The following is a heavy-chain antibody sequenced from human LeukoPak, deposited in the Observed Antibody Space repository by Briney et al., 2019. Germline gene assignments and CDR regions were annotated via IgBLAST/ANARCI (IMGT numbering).Heavy chain of an antibody. J-gene: IGHJ6*03. CDR3: ARHRPRIPYYYYYMDV. D-gene: IGHD2-15*01. V-gene: IGHV4-30-2*01. CDR2: IYHSGST. Sequence: SETLSLTCTVSGGSISSGGYYWSWIRQPPGKGLEWIGYIYHSGSTYYNPSLKSRVTISVDTSKNQFSLKLSSVTAADTAVYYCARHRPRIPYYYYYMDVWGKGTTVTVSS. CDR1: GGSISSGGYY.